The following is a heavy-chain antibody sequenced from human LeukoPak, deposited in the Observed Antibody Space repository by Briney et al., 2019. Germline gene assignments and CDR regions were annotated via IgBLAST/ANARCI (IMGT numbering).Heavy chain of an antibody. CDR3: ARHAYYYDSSGYPDAFDI. D-gene: IGHD3-22*01. CDR1: GYSISSGYY. J-gene: IGHJ3*02. Sequence: SETLSLTCAVSGYSISSGYYWGWIRQPPGKGLEWIGSIYHSGSTYYNPSLKSRVTIPVDTSKNQFSLKLSSVTAADTAVYYCARHAYYYDSSGYPDAFDIWGQGTMVTVSS. CDR2: IYHSGST. V-gene: IGHV4-38-2*01.